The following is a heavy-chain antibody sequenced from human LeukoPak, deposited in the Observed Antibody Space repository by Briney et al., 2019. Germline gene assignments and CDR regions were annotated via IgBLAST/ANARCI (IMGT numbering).Heavy chain of an antibody. CDR1: GGSISSSSYY. V-gene: IGHV4-39*07. Sequence: SETLSLTCTVSGGSISSSSYYWGWIRQPPGRGLECIGSIYYSGSTYYNPSLKSRVAISVDTSKNHFSLTLNAVTAADTAVYYCASYRGTYSAFEIWGQGTQVTVSS. CDR3: ASYRGTYSAFEI. D-gene: IGHD1-26*01. CDR2: IYYSGST. J-gene: IGHJ3*02.